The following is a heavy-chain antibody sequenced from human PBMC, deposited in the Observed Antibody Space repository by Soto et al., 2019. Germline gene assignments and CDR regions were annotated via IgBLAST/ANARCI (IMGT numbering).Heavy chain of an antibody. Sequence: SLTCTVSGGSISSYYWSWIRQPPGKGLEWIGYIYYSGSTNYNPSLKSRVTISVDTSKNQFSLKLSSVTAADTAVYYCARGGGSPNWFDPWGQGTLVNVSS. CDR1: GGSISSYY. CDR2: IYYSGST. D-gene: IGHD1-26*01. V-gene: IGHV4-59*01. J-gene: IGHJ5*02. CDR3: ARGGGSPNWFDP.